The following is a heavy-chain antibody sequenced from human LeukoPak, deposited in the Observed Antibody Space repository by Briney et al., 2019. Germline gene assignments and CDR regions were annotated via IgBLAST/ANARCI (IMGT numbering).Heavy chain of an antibody. CDR3: ARDSVTYGSGSDGYFQH. J-gene: IGHJ1*01. CDR2: IYYSGST. CDR1: GGSFSGDY. V-gene: IGHV4-30-4*01. Sequence: SETLSLTCAVSGGSFSGDYWSWIRQPPGKGLEWIGYIYYSGSTYYNPSLKSRVTISVDTSKNQFSLKLSSVTAADTAVYYCARDSVTYGSGSDGYFQHWGQGTLVTVSS. D-gene: IGHD3-10*01.